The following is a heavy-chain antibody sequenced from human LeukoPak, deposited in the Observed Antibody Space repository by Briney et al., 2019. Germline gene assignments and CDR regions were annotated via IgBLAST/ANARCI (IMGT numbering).Heavy chain of an antibody. CDR2: INHSGST. CDR3: ARLQQLVGIDY. Sequence: SETLSLTCAVYGGSFSGYYWSWIRQPPGKGLEWIGEINHSGSTYYNPSLKSRVTISVDTSKNQFSLKLSSVTAADTAVYYCARLQQLVGIDYWGQGTLVTVSS. D-gene: IGHD6-6*01. J-gene: IGHJ4*02. V-gene: IGHV4-34*01. CDR1: GGSFSGYY.